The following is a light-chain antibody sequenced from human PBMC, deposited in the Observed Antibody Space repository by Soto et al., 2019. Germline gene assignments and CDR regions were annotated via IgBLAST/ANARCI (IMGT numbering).Light chain of an antibody. CDR1: RPLLYGPNNRNY. CDR2: WAS. CDR3: QQHYDAPNS. Sequence: DIVMTQSPESLTVSPGERSTINCKSSRPLLYGPNNRNYLAWYRQRPGQPPEVLISWASTRQSGVPDRFSGSGSGTEFTLTITNVQPDDVAICCCQQHYDAPNSFGQGTKLEIK. V-gene: IGKV4-1*01. J-gene: IGKJ2*01.